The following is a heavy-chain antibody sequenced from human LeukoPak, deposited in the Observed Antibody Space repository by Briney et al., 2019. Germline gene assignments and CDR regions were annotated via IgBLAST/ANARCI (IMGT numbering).Heavy chain of an antibody. J-gene: IGHJ4*02. CDR2: ISAYNGNT. D-gene: IGHD3-3*01. CDR3: ARFVYDFWSGYYLYFDY. CDR1: GYTFTSYG. V-gene: IGHV1-18*01. Sequence: ASVKVSCKASGYTFTSYGIIWVRQAPGQGLEWMGWISAYNGNTNYAQKLQGRVTMTTDTSTSTAYMELRSLRSDDTAVYYCARFVYDFWSGYYLYFDYWGQGTLVTVSS.